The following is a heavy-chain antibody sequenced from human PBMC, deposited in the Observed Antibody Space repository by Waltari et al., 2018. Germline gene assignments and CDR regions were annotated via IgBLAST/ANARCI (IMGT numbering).Heavy chain of an antibody. J-gene: IGHJ3*02. D-gene: IGHD3-3*01. V-gene: IGHV3-21*01. Sequence: EVQLVGSGGGLVKFGGSPIVSCSAYRFTFSSSTMNWVRQAPGKGLEWLSIISRSSTYIYYSDSVKGRFTISRDNAKNSVFLQMNSLRAEDTAMYYCARAGLSASGVVLDDAFDIWGQGTMVIVSS. CDR3: ARAGLSASGVVLDDAFDI. CDR2: ISRSSTYI. CDR1: RFTFSSST.